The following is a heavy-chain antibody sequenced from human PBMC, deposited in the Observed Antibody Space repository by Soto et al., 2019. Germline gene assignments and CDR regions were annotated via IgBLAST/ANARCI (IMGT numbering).Heavy chain of an antibody. CDR2: IDPSDSYT. D-gene: IGHD4-4*01. V-gene: IGHV5-10-1*01. J-gene: IGHJ3*02. Sequence: SGAEAKKPGESLRISCKGSAYNLTNYWISWVRQMPGKGLEWMWRIDPSDSYTKYSPSFQGHVTISADKSINTAYLQRSSLEASDTAMYYCARNMTTVTNDASDIWGQGTMVTVSS. CDR3: ARNMTTVTNDASDI. CDR1: AYNLTNYW.